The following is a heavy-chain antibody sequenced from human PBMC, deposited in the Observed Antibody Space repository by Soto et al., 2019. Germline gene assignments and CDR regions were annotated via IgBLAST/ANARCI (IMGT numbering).Heavy chain of an antibody. Sequence: ASVKVSCKASGYTFTSYGISWVRQAPGQGLEWMGWISAYNGNTNYAQKLQGRVTMTTDTSTSTAYMELRSLRSDDTAVYYCARGPAAMPAYSEYDYYYGMDVWGQGTTVTVSS. CDR2: ISAYNGNT. D-gene: IGHD2-2*01. J-gene: IGHJ6*02. V-gene: IGHV1-18*01. CDR3: ARGPAAMPAYSEYDYYYGMDV. CDR1: GYTFTSYG.